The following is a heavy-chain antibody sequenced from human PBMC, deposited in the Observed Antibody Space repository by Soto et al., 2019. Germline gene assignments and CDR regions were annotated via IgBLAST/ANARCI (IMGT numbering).Heavy chain of an antibody. J-gene: IGHJ4*02. CDR1: GFTFSRYA. Sequence: GGALRLSCAASGFTFSRYAMSWVRQAPGKGLEWVSAISGGAGSTNYADSVKGRFTISRDNSKNTVSLQMNSLRAEDTAVYYCAKGVEAAYYYCSSGYYGFDYWGQGTLVTVSS. D-gene: IGHD3-22*01. CDR2: ISGGAGST. CDR3: AKGVEAAYYYCSSGYYGFDY. V-gene: IGHV3-23*01.